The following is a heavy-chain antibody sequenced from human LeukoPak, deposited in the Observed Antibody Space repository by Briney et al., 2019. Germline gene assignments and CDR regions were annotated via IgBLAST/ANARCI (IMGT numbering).Heavy chain of an antibody. V-gene: IGHV1-2*04. J-gene: IGHJ4*02. D-gene: IGHD6-13*01. CDR1: GYTFTDYY. CDR2: INPHGGGT. Sequence: ASVKVSCKASGYTFTDYYIHWVRQAPGQGLEWMGWINPHGGGTNSVQKFQGWVTMTRDTSISTAYMELSRLTSDDTAVYYCASGHGEQQLVLDFWGQGTLVTVSS. CDR3: ASGHGEQQLVLDF.